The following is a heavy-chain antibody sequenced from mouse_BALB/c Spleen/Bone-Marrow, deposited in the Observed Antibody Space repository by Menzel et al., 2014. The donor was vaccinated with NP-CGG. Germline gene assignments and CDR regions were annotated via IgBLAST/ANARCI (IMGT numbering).Heavy chain of an antibody. J-gene: IGHJ4*01. CDR2: IYPGDGDT. CDR1: GYAFSSSW. D-gene: IGHD2-3*01. Sequence: QVQLQQSGPELVKPGASVKISCKASGYAFSSSWMNWVEQRPGQGLEWIGRIYPGDGDTTYNGKFKGKATLTADKSSSTAYMQLSSLTSVDSAVYFCARSDGYRDMDYWGQGTSVTVSS. V-gene: IGHV1-82*01. CDR3: ARSDGYRDMDY.